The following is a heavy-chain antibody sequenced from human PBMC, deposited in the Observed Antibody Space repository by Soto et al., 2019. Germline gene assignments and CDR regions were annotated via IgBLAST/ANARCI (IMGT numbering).Heavy chain of an antibody. V-gene: IGHV5-51*01. D-gene: IGHD6-19*01. CDR2: IYPGDSDT. J-gene: IGHJ4*02. CDR3: ARHLQPGIAVAGTPGEFDY. Sequence: GESLKISCKGSGYSFTSYWIGWVRQMPGKGLEWMGIIYPGDSDTRYSPSFQGQVTIPADKSISTAYLQWSSLKASDTAMYYCARHLQPGIAVAGTPGEFDYWGQGTLVTVSS. CDR1: GYSFTSYW.